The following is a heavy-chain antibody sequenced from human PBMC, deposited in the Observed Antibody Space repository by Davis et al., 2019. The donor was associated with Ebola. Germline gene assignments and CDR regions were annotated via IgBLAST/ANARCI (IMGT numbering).Heavy chain of an antibody. CDR1: GFTFSSYG. J-gene: IGHJ4*02. Sequence: GESLKISCAASGFTFSSYGMHWVRQAPGKGLEWVAVISYDGSNKYYADSVKGRFTISRDNSKNTLYLQMNSLRAEDTAVYYCAKDSARTSYLRFLEWLPGWGQGTTVTVSS. CDR2: ISYDGSNK. CDR3: AKDSARTSYLRFLEWLPG. V-gene: IGHV3-30*18. D-gene: IGHD3-3*01.